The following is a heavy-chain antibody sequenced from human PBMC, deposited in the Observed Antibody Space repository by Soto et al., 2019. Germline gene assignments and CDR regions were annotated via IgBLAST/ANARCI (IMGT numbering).Heavy chain of an antibody. CDR3: ARLARGYSGYVFDY. CDR2: IYYSGST. J-gene: IGHJ4*02. CDR1: GGSISSYY. D-gene: IGHD5-12*01. V-gene: IGHV4-59*01. Sequence: SETLSLTCTVSGGSISSYYWSWIRQPPGKGLEWIGYIYYSGSTNYNPSLKSRVTISVDTSKNQFSLKLSSVTAADTAVYYCARLARGYSGYVFDYWGQGTLVTASS.